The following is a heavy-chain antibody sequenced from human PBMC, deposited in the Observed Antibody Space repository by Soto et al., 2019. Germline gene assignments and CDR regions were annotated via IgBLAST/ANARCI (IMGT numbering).Heavy chain of an antibody. CDR2: INSGSTSI. J-gene: IGHJ4*02. V-gene: IGHV3-48*01. CDR3: ASSASPDAY. D-gene: IGHD1-26*01. CDR1: GFIFSSYS. Sequence: EVQLVESGGGLVQPGGSLRLSCVASGFIFSSYSMNWVRQAPGMGLEWISYINSGSTSIYYADSVKGRFTISRDNAKNSLYLQMNSLRAEDTAVYYCASSASPDAYWGQGTLVTVSS.